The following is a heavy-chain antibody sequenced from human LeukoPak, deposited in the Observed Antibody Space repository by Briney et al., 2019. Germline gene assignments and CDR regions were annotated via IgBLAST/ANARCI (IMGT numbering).Heavy chain of an antibody. J-gene: IGHJ6*02. V-gene: IGHV3-21*01. CDR1: GFTFSSYS. Sequence: GGSLRLSCAASGFTFSSYSMNWVRQAPGKGLEWVSSISSSSSYIYYADSVKGRFTISRDNAKNSLYLQMNSLRAEDTAVYYCARDGRCGFGESIYCYYYFCLDVWGQGTRVTVSS. D-gene: IGHD3-10*01. CDR2: ISSSSSYI. CDR3: ARDGRCGFGESIYCYYYFCLDV.